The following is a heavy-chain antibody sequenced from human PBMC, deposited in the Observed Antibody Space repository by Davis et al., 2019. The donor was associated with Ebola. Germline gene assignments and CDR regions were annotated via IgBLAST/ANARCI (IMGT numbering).Heavy chain of an antibody. V-gene: IGHV3-23*01. CDR2: ISGSGGST. CDR3: AKGSVGTAFRAFDI. J-gene: IGHJ3*02. Sequence: GESLKISCAASGFTFSSYAMSWVRQAPGKGLEWVSAISGSGGSTYYADSVKGRFTISRDNSKNTLYLQMNSLKTEDTAVYYCAKGSVGTAFRAFDIWGQGTMVTVSS. CDR1: GFTFSSYA. D-gene: IGHD5-18*01.